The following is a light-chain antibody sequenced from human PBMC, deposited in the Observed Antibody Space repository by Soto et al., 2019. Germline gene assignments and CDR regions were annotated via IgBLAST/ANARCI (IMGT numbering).Light chain of an antibody. CDR3: QQYYGTLPT. J-gene: IGKJ1*01. V-gene: IGKV4-1*01. CDR1: QTILYSSNNKNY. CDR2: WAS. Sequence: DIVMTQSPDSLAVSLGERATINCKSSQTILYSSNNKNYLAWYQQKPGQPPKLLIYWASTRESGVPDRFSGSGSGTDFTLTISSLRTEDVAVYYCQQYYGTLPTFGQGTKVEIK.